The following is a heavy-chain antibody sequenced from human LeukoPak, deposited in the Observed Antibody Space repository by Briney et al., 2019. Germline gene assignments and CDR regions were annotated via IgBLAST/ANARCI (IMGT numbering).Heavy chain of an antibody. CDR2: IGGSGGST. D-gene: IGHD3-22*01. Sequence: GGSLRLSCAASGFTFSSYAMSWVRQAPGKGLEWVSAIGGSGGSTYYADSVKGRFTISRDNSKNTLYLQMNSLRAEDTAVYYCSRRAGGYLHPYDYWGQGTLVTVSS. CDR3: SRRAGGYLHPYDY. V-gene: IGHV3-23*01. CDR1: GFTFSSYA. J-gene: IGHJ4*02.